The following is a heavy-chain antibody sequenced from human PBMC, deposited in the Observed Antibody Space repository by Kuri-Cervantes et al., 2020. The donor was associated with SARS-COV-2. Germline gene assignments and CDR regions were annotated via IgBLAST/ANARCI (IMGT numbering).Heavy chain of an antibody. J-gene: IGHJ4*02. V-gene: IGHV4-39*07. Sequence: ESLKISCTVSGGSISSSSYYWGWIRQPPGKGLEWIGSIYYSGSTYYNPSLKSRVTISVDTSKNQFSLKLSSVTAADTAVYYCARDSSGWYGGWGQGTLVTVSS. CDR3: ARDSSGWYGG. CDR1: GGSISSSSYY. D-gene: IGHD6-19*01. CDR2: IYYSGST.